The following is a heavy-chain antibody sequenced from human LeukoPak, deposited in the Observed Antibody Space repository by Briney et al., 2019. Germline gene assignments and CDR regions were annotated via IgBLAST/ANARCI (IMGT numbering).Heavy chain of an antibody. CDR1: GASISGSY. CDR3: ARGPYYDFWSGYGGYYYYGMDV. Sequence: SETLSLTCTVSGASISGSYWSWIRQPPGKGLEWIGYIYHSGGTYYNPSLKSRVTISVDRSKNQFSLKLSSVTAADTAVYYCARGPYYDFWSGYGGYYYYGMDVWGQGTTVAVSS. D-gene: IGHD3-3*01. J-gene: IGHJ6*02. V-gene: IGHV4-30-2*01. CDR2: IYHSGGT.